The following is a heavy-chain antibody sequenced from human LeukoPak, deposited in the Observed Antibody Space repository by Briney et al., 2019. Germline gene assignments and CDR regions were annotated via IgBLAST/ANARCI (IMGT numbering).Heavy chain of an antibody. V-gene: IGHV3-20*04. D-gene: IGHD2-15*01. CDR3: ARGAKYCSGGSCYDYDKLFDS. J-gene: IGHJ4*02. CDR2: TNWNGGST. CDR1: GFTFDDYS. Sequence: GGSLRLSCAASGFTFDDYSMSWVRQAPGKGLEWVSATNWNGGSTHYADSVKGRFSISRDNAKNSLYLQMNSLRAEDTAVYYCARGAKYCSGGSCYDYDKLFDSWGQGTLVTVSS.